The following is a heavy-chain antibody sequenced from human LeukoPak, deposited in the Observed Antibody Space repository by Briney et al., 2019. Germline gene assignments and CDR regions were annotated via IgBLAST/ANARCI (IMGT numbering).Heavy chain of an antibody. D-gene: IGHD6-19*01. CDR1: GYTFTSYY. CDR2: MNSICDNT. CDR3: AARSGWYTDYFDY. Sequence: ASVKVSCKASGYTFTSYYINWVRQATGQGLEWMGWMNSICDNTGYAQKFQGRDTMTRNTSISTAYMELSSLRSEDTAVYYCAARSGWYTDYFDYCGEGTLGTVSS. V-gene: IGHV1-8*01. J-gene: IGHJ4*02.